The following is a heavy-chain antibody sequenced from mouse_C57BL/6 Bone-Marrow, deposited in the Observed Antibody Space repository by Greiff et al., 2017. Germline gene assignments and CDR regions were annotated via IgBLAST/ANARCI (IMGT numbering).Heavy chain of an antibody. CDR2: ISDGGSYT. Sequence: EVQRVESGGGLVKPGGSLKLSCAASGFTFSSYAMSWVRQTPEKRLEWVATISDGGSYTYYPDNVKGRFTISRDNAKNNLYLQMSHLKSEDTAMYYCARLHYYGSDYWGQGTTRTVSS. J-gene: IGHJ2*01. D-gene: IGHD1-1*01. V-gene: IGHV5-4*01. CDR3: ARLHYYGSDY. CDR1: GFTFSSYA.